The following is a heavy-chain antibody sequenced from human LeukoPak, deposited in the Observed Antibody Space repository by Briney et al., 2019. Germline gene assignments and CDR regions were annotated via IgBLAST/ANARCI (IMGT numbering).Heavy chain of an antibody. CDR3: AREGPPVGATTPPVGY. D-gene: IGHD1-26*01. V-gene: IGHV1-46*01. Sequence: ASVKVSCKASGYTFTSYNMHWVRQAPGQGLEWIGIINPSSGSSTYAQKFQGRVTITTDESTSTAYMELSSLRSEDTAVYYCAREGPPVGATTPPVGYWGQGTLVTVSS. CDR1: GYTFTSYN. J-gene: IGHJ4*02. CDR2: INPSSGSS.